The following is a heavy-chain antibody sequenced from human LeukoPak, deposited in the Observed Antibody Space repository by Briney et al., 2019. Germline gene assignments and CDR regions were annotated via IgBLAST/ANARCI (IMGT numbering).Heavy chain of an antibody. CDR2: IYYSGST. D-gene: IGHD3-16*01. Sequence: SETLSLTCTVPGGSISSHYWSWIRQPPGKGLERSGYIYYSGSTNYIPSLKSRFTISVDTSKNQFSLKLSSVTAADTAVYYCARWGGGNNWFDPWGQGTLVTVSS. J-gene: IGHJ5*02. CDR3: ARWGGGNNWFDP. V-gene: IGHV4-59*11. CDR1: GGSISSHY.